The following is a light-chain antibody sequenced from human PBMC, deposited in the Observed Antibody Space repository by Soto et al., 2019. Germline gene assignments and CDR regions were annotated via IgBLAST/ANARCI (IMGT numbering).Light chain of an antibody. J-gene: IGKJ4*01. CDR1: QSVSTD. V-gene: IGKV3-15*01. CDR2: SAS. CDR3: RQYNNWPVT. Sequence: EIWMTHSPVTLSVYTGERATLSCRASQSVSTDLASYQQKPGQAPGLLIYSASTGATGVPARFSASGSGTEFTLTISSLQSEDFAVYYCRQYNNWPVTFGGGTKVDSK.